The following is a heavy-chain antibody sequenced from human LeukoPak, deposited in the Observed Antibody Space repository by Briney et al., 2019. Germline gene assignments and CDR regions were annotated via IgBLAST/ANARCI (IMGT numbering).Heavy chain of an antibody. CDR3: ARRHYYNGRAYYFLDY. Sequence: PSETLSLTCTVSGGSVSSDNYYWTWLRQPPGKGLQWIGYISYSGSTNYNPSLKSRVTISLHTSKNQFSLRLSSLTAADTAVYYCARRHYYNGRAYYFLDYWGQGTLVTVSS. CDR2: ISYSGST. CDR1: GGSVSSDNYY. V-gene: IGHV4-61*01. D-gene: IGHD3-22*01. J-gene: IGHJ4*02.